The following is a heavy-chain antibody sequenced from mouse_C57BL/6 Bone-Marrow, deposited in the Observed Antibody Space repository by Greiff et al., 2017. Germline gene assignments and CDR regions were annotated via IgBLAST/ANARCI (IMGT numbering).Heavy chain of an antibody. Sequence: EVQRVESGGGLVKPGGSLKLSCAASGFTFSSYAMSWVRQTPEKRLEWVATISDGGSYTYYPDNVKGRFTISRDNAKNNLYLQMSHLKSEDTAMYYCARDEGYYGSSSSYAMDYWGQGTSVTVSS. D-gene: IGHD1-1*01. J-gene: IGHJ4*01. CDR2: ISDGGSYT. V-gene: IGHV5-4*01. CDR1: GFTFSSYA. CDR3: ARDEGYYGSSSSYAMDY.